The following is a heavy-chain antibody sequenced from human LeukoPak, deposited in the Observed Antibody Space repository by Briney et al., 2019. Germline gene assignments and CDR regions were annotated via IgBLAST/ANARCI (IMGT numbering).Heavy chain of an antibody. CDR2: ISNSGSTI. Sequence: PGGSLRLSCAASGFIFSDYCMSWIRQAPGKGLEWVSYISNSGSTIYYADSVKGRFTISRDNAKNSLYLQMNSLRAEDTAVYYCARAGYSSSGDYWGQGTLVTVSS. D-gene: IGHD6-13*01. CDR3: ARAGYSSSGDY. J-gene: IGHJ4*02. CDR1: GFIFSDYC. V-gene: IGHV3-11*01.